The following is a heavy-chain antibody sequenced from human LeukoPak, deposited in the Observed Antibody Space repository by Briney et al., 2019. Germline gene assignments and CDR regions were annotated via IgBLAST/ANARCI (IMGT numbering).Heavy chain of an antibody. Sequence: SVKVSCKASGGTFSSYAISWVRQAPGQGLEWMGGIIPIFGTANYAQKFQGRVTITADESTSTAYMELSRLRSDDTAVYYCAREVAYCGGDCYFALWGQGTLVTVSS. V-gene: IGHV1-69*01. CDR2: IIPIFGTA. CDR1: GGTFSSYA. CDR3: AREVAYCGGDCYFAL. J-gene: IGHJ4*02. D-gene: IGHD2-21*02.